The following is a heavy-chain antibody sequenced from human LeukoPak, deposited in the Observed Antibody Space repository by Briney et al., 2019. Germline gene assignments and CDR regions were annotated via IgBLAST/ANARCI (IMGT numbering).Heavy chain of an antibody. D-gene: IGHD3-16*01. V-gene: IGHV3-74*01. J-gene: IGHJ5*02. CDR1: GFTFSSYW. CDR2: INSDGSST. Sequence: GGSLRLSCAASGFTFSSYWMHWVRQAPGKGLVWVSRINSDGSSTSYADSAKGRFTISRDNAKNTLYLQMNSLRAEDTAVYYCARNPIGGGWFDPWGQGTLVTVSS. CDR3: ARNPIGGGWFDP.